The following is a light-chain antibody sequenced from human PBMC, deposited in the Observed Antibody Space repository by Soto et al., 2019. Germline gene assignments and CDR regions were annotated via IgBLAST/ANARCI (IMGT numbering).Light chain of an antibody. CDR2: DAS. Sequence: EIVLTQSPATLSLSPGERATLSCRASQSINRHLAWYRQKPGQAPRLLIYDASNRATGIPARFSGSGSGTDFTLAMSSLELEDFGVYYCQQRSNWPPVTFGGGTKVEIK. V-gene: IGKV3-11*01. CDR3: QQRSNWPPVT. CDR1: QSINRH. J-gene: IGKJ4*01.